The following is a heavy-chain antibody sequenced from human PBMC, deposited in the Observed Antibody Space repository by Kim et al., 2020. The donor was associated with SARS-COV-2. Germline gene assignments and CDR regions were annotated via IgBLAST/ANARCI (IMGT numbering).Heavy chain of an antibody. J-gene: IGHJ4*01. D-gene: IGHD3-22*01. CDR1: GYSISSGYY. V-gene: IGHV4-38-2*02. CDR3: ARIYYDSSGYYDRWGYF. Sequence: SETLSLTCTVSGYSISSGYYWGWIRQPPGKGLEWIGSIYHSGSTYYNPSLKSRVTISVDTSKNQFSLKLSSVTAADTAVYYCARIYYDSSGYYDRWGYF. CDR2: IYHSGST.